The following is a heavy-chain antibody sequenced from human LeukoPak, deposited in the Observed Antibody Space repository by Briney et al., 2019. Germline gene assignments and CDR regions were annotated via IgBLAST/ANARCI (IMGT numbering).Heavy chain of an antibody. CDR1: GFTLRRHA. D-gene: IGHD6-13*01. J-gene: IGHJ4*02. V-gene: IGHV3-23*01. Sequence: GGSLRLSCAASGFTLRRHAMSWVRQAPGKGLEWVSAISGSGGSTYYADSVKGRFTISRDNSKNTVYLQMNSLRAEDTAVYYCAKLRSGGPAAGNYWGQGTLVTVSS. CDR3: AKLRSGGPAAGNY. CDR2: ISGSGGST.